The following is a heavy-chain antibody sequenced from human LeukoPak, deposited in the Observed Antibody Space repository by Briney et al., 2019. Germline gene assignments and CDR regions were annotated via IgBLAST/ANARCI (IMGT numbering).Heavy chain of an antibody. J-gene: IGHJ4*02. V-gene: IGHV3-21*01. CDR3: ARCITGTSLVSDY. Sequence: GGSLRLSCAASGFTFSSYTMNWVRQAPGKGLGWVSSISSSSSYIYYADSVKGRFTISRDNAKNSLYLQMNSLRAEDTAVYYCARCITGTSLVSDYWGQGTLVTVSS. CDR1: GFTFSSYT. CDR2: ISSSSSYI. D-gene: IGHD1-20*01.